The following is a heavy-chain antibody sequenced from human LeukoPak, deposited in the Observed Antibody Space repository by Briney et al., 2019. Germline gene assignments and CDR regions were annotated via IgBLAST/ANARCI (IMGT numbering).Heavy chain of an antibody. Sequence: ASVKVSCKASGYTFTSYGISWVRQAPGQGLEWMGWISAYNGNTNYAQKLQGRVTMTTDTSTSTAYMELRSLRSDDTAVYYCARDPSGTYAEKQLVNWGQGTLVTVSS. V-gene: IGHV1-18*01. CDR1: GYTFTSYG. CDR3: ARDPSGTYAEKQLVN. CDR2: ISAYNGNT. D-gene: IGHD6-6*01. J-gene: IGHJ4*02.